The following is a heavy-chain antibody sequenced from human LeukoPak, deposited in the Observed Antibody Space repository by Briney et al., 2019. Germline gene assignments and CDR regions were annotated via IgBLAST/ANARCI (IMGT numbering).Heavy chain of an antibody. CDR3: ITDYDYYDSSGYYYDYFDY. J-gene: IGHJ4*02. D-gene: IGHD3-22*01. Sequence: GGSLRLSCAASGFTFSNAWMSWVRQAPGKGLEWVGRIKSKTDGGTTDYAAPVKGRFTISRDDSKNTLYLQMNSLKTEDTAVYYCITDYDYYDSSGYYYDYFDYWGQGTLVTVSS. V-gene: IGHV3-15*01. CDR1: GFTFSNAW. CDR2: IKSKTDGGTT.